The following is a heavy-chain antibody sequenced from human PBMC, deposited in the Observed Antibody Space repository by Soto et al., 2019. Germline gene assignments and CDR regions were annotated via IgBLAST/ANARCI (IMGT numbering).Heavy chain of an antibody. Sequence: GGSLRLSCAASGFTFSSSGMHWVRQAPGKGLEWVAVISYDGSNKYYADSVKGRFTISRDNSKNTLYLQMNSLRAEDTAVYYCAKSASITIFGVVTAGGMDVWGQGTTVTVSS. J-gene: IGHJ6*02. CDR2: ISYDGSNK. CDR3: AKSASITIFGVVTAGGMDV. CDR1: GFTFSSSG. V-gene: IGHV3-30*18. D-gene: IGHD3-3*01.